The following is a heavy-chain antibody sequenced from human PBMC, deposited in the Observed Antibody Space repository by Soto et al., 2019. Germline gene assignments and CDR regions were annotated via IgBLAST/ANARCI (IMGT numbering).Heavy chain of an antibody. D-gene: IGHD2-2*01. Sequence: LRLSCVASEFAFSTYGMSWVRQAPGQGLEWVSGINAGGRGAYYADSVKGRFIISRDNSKNTLFLQMNSLRAEDTAVYYCAKDRGCSSATCYQADWGRGTLVTVSS. CDR1: EFAFSTYG. CDR3: AKDRGCSSATCYQAD. CDR2: INAGGRGA. J-gene: IGHJ4*02. V-gene: IGHV3-23*01.